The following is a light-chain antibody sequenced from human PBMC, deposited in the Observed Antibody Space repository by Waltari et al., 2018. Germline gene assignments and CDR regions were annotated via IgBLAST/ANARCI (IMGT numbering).Light chain of an antibody. Sequence: QSALTQPASVSGSPGQSITISCTGTSSDVGGYNYVSWFQQHPGRAPKLTIYDVSKRPSGVSNRVSGSKSGNAASLTISGLQAEDEADYYCSSYTSISTLVFGVGTKVTVL. CDR3: SSYTSISTLV. CDR2: DVS. CDR1: SSDVGGYNY. J-gene: IGLJ3*02. V-gene: IGLV2-14*01.